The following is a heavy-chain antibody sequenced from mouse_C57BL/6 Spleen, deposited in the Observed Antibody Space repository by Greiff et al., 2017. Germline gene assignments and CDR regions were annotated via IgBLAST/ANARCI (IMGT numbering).Heavy chain of an antibody. CDR2: INPNNGGT. CDR3: AREYGYDAAMDY. D-gene: IGHD2-2*01. V-gene: IGHV1-22*01. Sequence: VHVKQSGPELVKPGASVKMSCKASGYTFTDYNMHWVKQSHGKSLEWIGYINPNNGGTSYNQKFKGKATLTVNKSSSTAYMELRSLTSEDSAVYDCAREYGYDAAMDYWGQGTSVTVSS. CDR1: GYTFTDYN. J-gene: IGHJ4*01.